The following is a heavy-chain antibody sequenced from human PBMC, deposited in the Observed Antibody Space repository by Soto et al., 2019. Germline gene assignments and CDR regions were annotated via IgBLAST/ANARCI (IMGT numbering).Heavy chain of an antibody. Sequence: GASVKVSCKASGGTFSSYTISWVRQAPGQGLEWMGRIIPILGIANYAQKFQGRVTITADKSTSTAYMELSSLRSEDTAVYYCAREDRGYSGYAFDYWGQGTLVTVSS. CDR2: IIPILGIA. CDR3: AREDRGYSGYAFDY. V-gene: IGHV1-69*04. D-gene: IGHD5-12*01. CDR1: GGTFSSYT. J-gene: IGHJ4*02.